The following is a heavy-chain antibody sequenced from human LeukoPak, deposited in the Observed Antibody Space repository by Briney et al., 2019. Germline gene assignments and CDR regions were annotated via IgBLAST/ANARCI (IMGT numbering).Heavy chain of an antibody. CDR1: GYTLTELS. D-gene: IGHD3-10*01. CDR3: ATLINTLLWFGYGMDV. J-gene: IGHJ6*02. CDR2: FDPEDGET. Sequence: ASVKVSCKVSGYTLTELSMHWVRQAPGKGLEWMGGFDPEDGETIYAQKFQGRVTMTEDTSTDTAYMELSSLRSEDTAVYYCATLINTLLWFGYGMDVWGQGTTVTVSS. V-gene: IGHV1-24*01.